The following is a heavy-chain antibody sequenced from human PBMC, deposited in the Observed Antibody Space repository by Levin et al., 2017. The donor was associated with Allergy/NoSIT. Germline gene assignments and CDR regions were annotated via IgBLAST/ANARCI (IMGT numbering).Heavy chain of an antibody. Sequence: GESLKISCKASGYTFTSYAMHWVRQAPGQRLEWMGWINAGNGNTKYSQKFQGRVTITRDTSASTAYMELSSLRSEDTAVYYCAREPYSSGWPFDYWGQGTLVTVSS. V-gene: IGHV1-3*01. CDR1: GYTFTSYA. CDR3: AREPYSSGWPFDY. CDR2: INAGNGNT. D-gene: IGHD6-19*01. J-gene: IGHJ4*02.